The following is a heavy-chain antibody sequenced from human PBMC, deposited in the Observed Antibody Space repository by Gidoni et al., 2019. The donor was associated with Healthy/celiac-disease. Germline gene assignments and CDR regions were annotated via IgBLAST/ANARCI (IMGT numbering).Heavy chain of an antibody. CDR2: SYAT. V-gene: IGHV3-73*01. Sequence: SYATAYAASVKGRFTISRDDSKNTAYLQMNSLKTEDTAVYYCTRIAAAGNPIDYWGQGTLVTVSS. CDR3: TRIAAAGNPIDY. J-gene: IGHJ4*02. D-gene: IGHD6-13*01.